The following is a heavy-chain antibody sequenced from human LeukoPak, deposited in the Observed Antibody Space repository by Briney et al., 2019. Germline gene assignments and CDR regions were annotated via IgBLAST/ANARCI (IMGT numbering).Heavy chain of an antibody. V-gene: IGHV1-2*02. J-gene: IGHJ4*02. CDR3: SRDWDSSIWNGSGDY. Sequence: XGXMNANRGGTNYAQKSQGRVTMTRDSSNSTAYMEVSRLRSDDTAVYYCSRDWDSSIWNGSGDYWGQGTLVTVSS. CDR2: MNANRGGT. D-gene: IGHD6-13*01.